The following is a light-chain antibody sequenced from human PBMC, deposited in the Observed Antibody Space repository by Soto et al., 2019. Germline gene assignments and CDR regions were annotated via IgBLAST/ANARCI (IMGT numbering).Light chain of an antibody. J-gene: IGKJ1*01. CDR3: QQYGNSPLT. CDR1: QSVSSY. CDR2: DAS. V-gene: IGKV3-11*01. Sequence: EIVLTQSPATLSLSPGERATLSCRASQSVSSYLAWYQQKPGQAPRLLIYDASNRATGIPARFSGSGSETDFSLTISSLEPEDFAVYYCQQYGNSPLTFGQGTKVDIK.